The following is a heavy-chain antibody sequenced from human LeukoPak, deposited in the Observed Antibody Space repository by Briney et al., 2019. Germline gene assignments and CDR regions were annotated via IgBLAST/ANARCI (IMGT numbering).Heavy chain of an antibody. D-gene: IGHD2-2*01. CDR1: GYTFTSYD. CDR3: AREYCSSTSCYYDFWSGYFNYYYGMDV. V-gene: IGHV1-8*01. J-gene: IGHJ6*02. Sequence: GASVKVSCKASGYTFTSYDINWVRQATGQGLEWMGWMNPNSGNTGYAQKFQGRVTMTRNTSISTAYMELSSLRSEDTAVYYCAREYCSSTSCYYDFWSGYFNYYYGMDVWGQGTTVTVSS. CDR2: MNPNSGNT.